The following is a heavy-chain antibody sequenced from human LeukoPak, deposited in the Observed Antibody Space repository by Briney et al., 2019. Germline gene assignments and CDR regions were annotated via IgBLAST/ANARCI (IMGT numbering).Heavy chain of an antibody. J-gene: IGHJ6*03. CDR2: ISYDGSNK. CDR3: ARGAAAGRYQYYYMDV. V-gene: IGHV3-33*05. D-gene: IGHD6-13*01. CDR1: GFTFRSYD. Sequence: PGRFLRLSCAASGFTFRSYDMHWVRQAPGKGLEWVAIISYDGSNKYHADSVKGRFTISRDNSKNTLYVQMNSLRDEDTAVYYCARGAAAGRYQYYYMDVWGKGTTVTVSS.